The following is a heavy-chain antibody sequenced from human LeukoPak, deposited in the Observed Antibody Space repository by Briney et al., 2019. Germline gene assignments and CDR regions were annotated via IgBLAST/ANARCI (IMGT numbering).Heavy chain of an antibody. J-gene: IGHJ3*02. V-gene: IGHV4-59*01. D-gene: IGHD4-17*01. Sequence: SETLSLTCTVSGGSISSYYWSWIRQPPGKGLEWIGYIYYSGSTNYNPSLKSRVTISVDTSKNQFSLKLSSVTAADTAVYYCARDLGDYGDPSVAFDIWGQGTMVTVSS. CDR1: GGSISSYY. CDR3: ARDLGDYGDPSVAFDI. CDR2: IYYSGST.